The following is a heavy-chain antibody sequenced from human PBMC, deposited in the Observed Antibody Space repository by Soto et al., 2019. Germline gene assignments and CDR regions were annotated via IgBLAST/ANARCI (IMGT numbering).Heavy chain of an antibody. CDR3: ARGDIVVVVAAGGMDV. D-gene: IGHD2-15*01. J-gene: IGHJ6*02. CDR1: GFTFTNYW. CDR2: INQDGSER. Sequence: GGSLRLSCAASGFTFTNYWMTWVRQAPGKGLEWVANINQDGSERTHVDSVKGRFTVSRDNAKNSLYLEMNRLRAEDTAVYYCARGDIVVVVAAGGMDVWGQGTTVTVSS. V-gene: IGHV3-7*01.